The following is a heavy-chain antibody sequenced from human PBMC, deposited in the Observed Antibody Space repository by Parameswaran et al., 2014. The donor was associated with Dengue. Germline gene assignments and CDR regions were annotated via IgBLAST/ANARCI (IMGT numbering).Heavy chain of an antibody. D-gene: IGHD3-10*01. CDR3: ARDKWKSGSPLGNRYYYFGLDV. J-gene: IGHJ6*02. Sequence: WVRQAPGQGLEWMGWITAYNGDTNYAQNFQDRVTMTTDTSTNTAYMELRSLRSDDTAIYYCARDKWKSGSPLGNRYYYFGLDVWGQGTTVTVSS. V-gene: IGHV1-18*01. CDR2: ITAYNGDT.